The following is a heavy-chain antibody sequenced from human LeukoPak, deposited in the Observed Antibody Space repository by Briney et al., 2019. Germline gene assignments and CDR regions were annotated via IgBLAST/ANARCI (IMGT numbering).Heavy chain of an antibody. D-gene: IGHD6-25*01. J-gene: IGHJ3*02. CDR2: ISAYNGNT. CDR1: GYTFTSYG. V-gene: IGHV1-18*01. Sequence: ASVKVSCKASGYTFTSYGISWVRQAPGQGLEWMGWISAYNGNTNYAQELQGRVTMTTDTSTSTAYMELRSLRSDDTAVYYCARGHATKPQGHGYSSGYAFDIWGQGTMVTVSS. CDR3: ARGHATKPQGHGYSSGYAFDI.